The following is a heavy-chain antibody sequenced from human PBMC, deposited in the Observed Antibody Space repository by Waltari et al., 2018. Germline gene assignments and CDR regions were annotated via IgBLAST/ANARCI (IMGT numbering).Heavy chain of an antibody. J-gene: IGHJ6*02. D-gene: IGHD3-10*01. CDR3: VRGIVRGGHYYGLDV. CDR1: GDSITSRSFY. CDR2: IYARDTT. Sequence: QVQVQESGPGLVKPSQTLSLSCTVSGDSITSRSFYWSWIRQSAGGGLAWIGQIYARDTTDNNPLLQSRGTIFADTSKNQILLRLKSVTAADTALYHCVRGIVRGGHYYGLDVWGQG. V-gene: IGHV4-61*02.